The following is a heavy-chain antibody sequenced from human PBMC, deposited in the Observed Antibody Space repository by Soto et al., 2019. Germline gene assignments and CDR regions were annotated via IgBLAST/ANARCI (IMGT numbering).Heavy chain of an antibody. Sequence: EVQLLESGGGLAQPGGSLRLSCTASGLTLANYAMTWVRQAPGKGLQWVSTLTNTDSQKYYADSVQGRFSISRDSSKNTLYLHMNSLRVEDTAIYFCAKTPRADVVASGALDLWGHGTLVTVSS. CDR2: LTNTDSQK. CDR3: AKTPRADVVASGALDL. D-gene: IGHD2-15*01. J-gene: IGHJ3*01. CDR1: GLTLANYA. V-gene: IGHV3-23*01.